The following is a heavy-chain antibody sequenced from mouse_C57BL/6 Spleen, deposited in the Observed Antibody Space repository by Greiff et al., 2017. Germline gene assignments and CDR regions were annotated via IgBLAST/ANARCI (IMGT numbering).Heavy chain of an antibody. CDR3: ARPNYYGSSPHYYAMDY. V-gene: IGHV5-17*01. CDR1: GFTFSDYG. J-gene: IGHJ4*01. D-gene: IGHD1-1*01. Sequence: DVKLVESGGGLVKPGGSLKLSCAASGFTFSDYGMHWVRQAPEKGLEWVAYISSGSSTIYYADTVKGRFTISRDNAKNTLFLQMTSLRSEDTAMYYCARPNYYGSSPHYYAMDYWGQGTSVTVSS. CDR2: ISSGSSTI.